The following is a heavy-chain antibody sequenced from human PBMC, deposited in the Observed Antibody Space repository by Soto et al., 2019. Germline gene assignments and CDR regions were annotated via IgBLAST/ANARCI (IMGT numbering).Heavy chain of an antibody. CDR2: INSASYM. CDR3: AREGGYCNGGGCRYFDY. J-gene: IGHJ4*02. D-gene: IGHD2-15*01. V-gene: IGHV3-21*01. CDR1: GFTFSTYS. Sequence: EVLLVESGGGLVKPGGSLRLSCAASGFTFSTYSMNWVRQAPGKGLDWVSSINSASYMYYGDSVKGRFNISRDDAKNSLYLQMNSLRDEDTAVYYCAREGGYCNGGGCRYFDYWGQGTLVTVSS.